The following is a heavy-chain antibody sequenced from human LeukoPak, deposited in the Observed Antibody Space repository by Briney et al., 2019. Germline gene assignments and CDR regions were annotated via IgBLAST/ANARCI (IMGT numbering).Heavy chain of an antibody. D-gene: IGHD5-24*01. J-gene: IGHJ3*02. Sequence: ASVKVSCKASSYTFTSYGISWVRQAPGQGLEWMGWISAYNGNTNYAQKLQGRVTMTTDTSTSTVYMELSSLRSEDTAVYYCARDQREDGYNKEVDAFDIWGQGTMVTVSS. V-gene: IGHV1-18*01. CDR2: ISAYNGNT. CDR1: SYTFTSYG. CDR3: ARDQREDGYNKEVDAFDI.